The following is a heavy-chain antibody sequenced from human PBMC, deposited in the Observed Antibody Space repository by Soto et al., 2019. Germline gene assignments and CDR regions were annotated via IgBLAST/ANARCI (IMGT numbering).Heavy chain of an antibody. CDR1: GYTFTSYG. CDR3: ARDPRPYDSSGYYVH. D-gene: IGHD3-22*01. Sequence: QVQLVQSGAEVKKPGASVKVSCKASGYTFTSYGISWVRQAPGQGLEWMGWFSAYNGSTNYAQKLQGRVTMTTDTSTSTAYMELRSLRSDDTAVYYCARDPRPYDSSGYYVHWGQGTLVTVSS. CDR2: FSAYNGST. J-gene: IGHJ4*02. V-gene: IGHV1-18*04.